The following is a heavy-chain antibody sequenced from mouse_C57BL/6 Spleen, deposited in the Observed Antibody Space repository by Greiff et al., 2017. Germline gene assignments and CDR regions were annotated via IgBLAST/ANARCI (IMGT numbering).Heavy chain of an antibody. CDR3: ARETKGSSYVAY. Sequence: QVQLQQPGAELVRPGSSVKLSCKASGYTFTSYWMDWVKQRPGQGLEWIGNIYPSDSETHYNQKFKDKATLTVDKSSSTAYMQLSSLTSEDSAVYYCARETKGSSYVAYWGQGTLVTVSA. CDR1: GYTFTSYW. V-gene: IGHV1-61*01. J-gene: IGHJ3*01. CDR2: IYPSDSET. D-gene: IGHD1-1*01.